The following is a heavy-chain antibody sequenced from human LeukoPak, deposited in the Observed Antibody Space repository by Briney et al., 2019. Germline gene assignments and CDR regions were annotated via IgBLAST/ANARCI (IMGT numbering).Heavy chain of an antibody. D-gene: IGHD3-22*01. J-gene: IGHJ4*02. CDR2: IYPGDSDT. Sequence: GESLKISCKGSGYTFTSHWIGWVRQMPGKGLEWVGIIYPGDSDTAYSPSFRGQVTISADKSISTAYLQWSSLKASDTAMYYCAMKYDSSSYYYFDYWGQGTLVTVSS. CDR1: GYTFTSHW. CDR3: AMKYDSSSYYYFDY. V-gene: IGHV5-51*01.